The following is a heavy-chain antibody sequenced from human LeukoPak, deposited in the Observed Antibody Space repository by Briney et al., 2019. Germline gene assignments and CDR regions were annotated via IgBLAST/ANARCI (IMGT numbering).Heavy chain of an antibody. V-gene: IGHV4-39*02. Sequence: SETLSLTCTVSGGSNSSSSYYWGWIRQPPGKGLEWIGSIHYSGSTYYNPSLKSRVTISVDTSKNQFSLKLSSVTAADTAVYYCARETRLHSGSYSNDAFDIWGQGTMVTVSS. CDR1: GGSNSSSSYY. J-gene: IGHJ3*02. D-gene: IGHD1-26*01. CDR3: ARETRLHSGSYSNDAFDI. CDR2: IHYSGST.